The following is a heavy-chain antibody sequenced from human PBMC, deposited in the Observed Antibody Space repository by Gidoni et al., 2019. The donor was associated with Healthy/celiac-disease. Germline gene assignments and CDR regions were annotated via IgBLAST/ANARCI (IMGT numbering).Heavy chain of an antibody. Sequence: EVQLVEYGGGLVQPGRSLRLSCTASGFTFGDYAMSWFRQAPGKGLEWVGFIRSKAYGGTTEYAASVKGRFTISRDDSKSIAYLQMNSLKTEDTAVYYCTRESGSGWYPFDYWGQGTLVTVSS. D-gene: IGHD6-19*01. CDR2: IRSKAYGGTT. CDR3: TRESGSGWYPFDY. J-gene: IGHJ4*02. V-gene: IGHV3-49*03. CDR1: GFTFGDYA.